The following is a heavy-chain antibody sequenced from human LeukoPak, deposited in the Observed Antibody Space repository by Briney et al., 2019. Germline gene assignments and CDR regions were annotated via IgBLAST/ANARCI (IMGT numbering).Heavy chain of an antibody. Sequence: GASVKVSCKASGYTFTSYDINWVRQAPGQGLEWMGWINPNSGGTNYAQKFQGRVTMTRDTSISTAYMELSRLRSDDTAVYYCARGKPTYYYDSSGYYRGIPFDYWGQGTLVTVSS. D-gene: IGHD3-22*01. V-gene: IGHV1-2*02. J-gene: IGHJ4*02. CDR1: GYTFTSYD. CDR3: ARGKPTYYYDSSGYYRGIPFDY. CDR2: INPNSGGT.